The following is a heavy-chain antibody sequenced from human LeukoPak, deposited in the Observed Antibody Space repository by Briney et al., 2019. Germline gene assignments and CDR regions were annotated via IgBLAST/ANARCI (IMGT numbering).Heavy chain of an antibody. D-gene: IGHD3/OR15-3a*01. Sequence: PSQTLSLTCTVSGGSISSGSYYWRWFRQPAGTGLEWIGRFYTSGNTNYNPSLKSRVTISLDTSNNQFSLKLSSVTAADTAVYYCARGIGRSSDYWGQGTLVTVSS. V-gene: IGHV4-61*02. J-gene: IGHJ4*02. CDR2: FYTSGNT. CDR1: GGSISSGSYY. CDR3: ARGIGRSSDY.